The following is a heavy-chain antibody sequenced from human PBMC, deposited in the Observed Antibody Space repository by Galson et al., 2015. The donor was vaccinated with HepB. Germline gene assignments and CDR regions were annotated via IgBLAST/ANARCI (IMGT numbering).Heavy chain of an antibody. CDR3: ATDYDTGGYFKS. J-gene: IGHJ1*01. CDR1: GFTVSNNY. Sequence: SLRLSCAASGFTVSNNYMSWVRQAPGKGLEWVSLIYSGGTIYYADSVKGRFTVSRDNSKNTLLLQMNSLRAEDTAVYYCATDYDTGGYFKSWGQGTLVTVSS. D-gene: IGHD3-22*01. CDR2: IYSGGTI. V-gene: IGHV3-53*01.